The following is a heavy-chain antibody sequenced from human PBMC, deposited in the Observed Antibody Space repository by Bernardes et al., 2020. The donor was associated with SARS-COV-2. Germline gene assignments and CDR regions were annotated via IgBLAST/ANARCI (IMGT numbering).Heavy chain of an antibody. V-gene: IGHV4-59*08. CDR3: ARQRADYDFWSGYYRRGNWFDP. Sequence: SETLSLICTVSGGSISSYYWSWIRQPPGKGLEWIGYIYYSGSTNYNPSLKSRVTISVDTSKNQFSLKLSSVTAADTAVYYCARQRADYDFWSGYYRRGNWFDPWGQGTLVTVSS. J-gene: IGHJ5*02. D-gene: IGHD3-3*01. CDR1: GGSISSYY. CDR2: IYYSGST.